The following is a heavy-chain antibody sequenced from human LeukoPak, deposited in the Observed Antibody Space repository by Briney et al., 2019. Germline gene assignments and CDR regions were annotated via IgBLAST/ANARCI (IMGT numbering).Heavy chain of an antibody. J-gene: IGHJ5*02. CDR2: INSDGSST. V-gene: IGHV3-74*01. CDR1: GFTFSSYW. Sequence: GGSLRLSCAASGFTFSSYWMHWVRQAPGKGLVWVSRINSDGSSTSYADSVKGRFTISRDNAKSSLYLQMNSLRAEDTALYYCARATNQYVDTAMVSWGQRTLVTVSS. CDR3: ARATNQYVDTAMVS. D-gene: IGHD5-18*01.